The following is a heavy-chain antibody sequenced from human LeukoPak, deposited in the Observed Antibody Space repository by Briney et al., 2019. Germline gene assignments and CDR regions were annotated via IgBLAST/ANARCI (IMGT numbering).Heavy chain of an antibody. CDR1: GYTFTCYG. V-gene: IGHV1-18*01. D-gene: IGHD3-10*01. J-gene: IGHJ4*02. CDR3: ARETWNYYGSGSVDY. CDR2: ISAYNGNT. Sequence: ASVKVSCKASGYTFTCYGISWVRQRPGQGLAWMGWISAYNGNTNYAQKLQGRVTMTTDTSTSTAYMELRSLRSDDTAVYYCARETWNYYGSGSVDYWGQGTLVTVSS.